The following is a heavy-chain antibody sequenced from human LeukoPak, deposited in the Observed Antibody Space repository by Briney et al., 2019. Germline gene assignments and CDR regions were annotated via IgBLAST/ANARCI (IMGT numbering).Heavy chain of an antibody. V-gene: IGHV3-30*02. Sequence: GGSLRLSCAASGFTVSSNYMSWVRQAPGRGLQWVAFIPFDGSHKYYADSVEGRFTISRDTSKNTLYLQMNSLTVEDTAVYFCSKDFGPWGVGATPHYWGQGTLVTVSS. CDR2: IPFDGSHK. J-gene: IGHJ4*02. D-gene: IGHD1-26*01. CDR3: SKDFGPWGVGATPHY. CDR1: GFTVSSNY.